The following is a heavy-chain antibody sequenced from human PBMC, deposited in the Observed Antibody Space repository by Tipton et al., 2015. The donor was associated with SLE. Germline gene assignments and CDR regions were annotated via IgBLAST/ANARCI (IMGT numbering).Heavy chain of an antibody. J-gene: IGHJ4*02. Sequence: TLSLTCAVSGSSISSSNWWGWIRQPPGKGLEWIGYIYYSGSTNYNPSLKSRVTISVDTSKNHSSLKLTSVTAADTAVFYCARGRIPLGDYMWENFRSLWYFDSWGQGTLVTVSS. D-gene: IGHD1-26*01. CDR1: GSSISSSNW. CDR2: IYYSGST. CDR3: ARGRIPLGDYMWENFRSLWYFDS. V-gene: IGHV4-28*03.